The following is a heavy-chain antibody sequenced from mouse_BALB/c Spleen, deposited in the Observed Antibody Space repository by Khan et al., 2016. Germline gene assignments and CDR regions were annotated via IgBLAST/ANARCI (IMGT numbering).Heavy chain of an antibody. CDR3: ARPDY. Sequence: QIQLVQSGPELKKPGETVKISCKASGYTFTKYGMNWVKQAPGKGLKWMGWINTYTGESAYADAFKGRFAFSLETSDSTAYLQINNVKNEDMAVYFCARPDYWGQGTTLTVSS. J-gene: IGHJ2*01. V-gene: IGHV9-1*02. CDR2: INTYTGES. CDR1: GYTFTKYG.